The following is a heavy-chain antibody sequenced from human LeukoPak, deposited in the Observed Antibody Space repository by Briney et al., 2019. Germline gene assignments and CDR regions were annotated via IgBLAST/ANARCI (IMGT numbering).Heavy chain of an antibody. Sequence: SATLSLTCTVSGGSMNNYYWSWIRQSPGKGLEWVGYIYHTGSATYKPSLKSRVTLSLDTSKNQFSLRLNSVTAADTAVYYCARGRGDSKGTSFDFWGQGTLVTVSS. J-gene: IGHJ4*02. CDR3: ARGRGDSKGTSFDF. V-gene: IGHV4-59*01. CDR2: IYHTGSA. D-gene: IGHD3-22*01. CDR1: GGSMNNYY.